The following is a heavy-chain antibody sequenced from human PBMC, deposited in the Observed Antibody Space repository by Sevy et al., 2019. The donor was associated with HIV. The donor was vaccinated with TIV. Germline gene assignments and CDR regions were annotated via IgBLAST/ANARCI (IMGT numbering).Heavy chain of an antibody. Sequence: GGSLRLSCAASGFTFTNYWMHWVRQAPGKGLVWVSRVDNDGSGTNYADSVKGRFTISRDNARNPVYLQMNSLRAEETAVYYCTRDMYGIDYWGQGTLVTVSS. J-gene: IGHJ4*02. CDR1: GFTFTNYW. CDR2: VDNDGSGT. CDR3: TRDMYGIDY. D-gene: IGHD2-8*01. V-gene: IGHV3-74*01.